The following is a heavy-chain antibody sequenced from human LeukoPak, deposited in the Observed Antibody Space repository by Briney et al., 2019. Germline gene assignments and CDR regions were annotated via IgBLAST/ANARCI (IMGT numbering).Heavy chain of an antibody. CDR3: ASIAARVGFDY. D-gene: IGHD6-6*01. Sequence: SETLPLTCAVSGYSISSGYYWGWIRQPPGKGLEWIGSIYHSGSTYYNPSLKSRVTISVDTSKNQFSLKLSSVTAADTAVYYCASIAARVGFDYWGQGTLVTVSS. V-gene: IGHV4-38-2*01. CDR1: GYSISSGYY. J-gene: IGHJ4*02. CDR2: IYHSGST.